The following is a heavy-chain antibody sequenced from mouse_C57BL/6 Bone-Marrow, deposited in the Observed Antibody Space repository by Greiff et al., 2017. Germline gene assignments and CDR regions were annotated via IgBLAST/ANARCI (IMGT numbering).Heavy chain of an antibody. J-gene: IGHJ2*01. V-gene: IGHV1-62-2*01. D-gene: IGHD1-1*01. CDR3: ARTHYYYGSSPFDD. Sequence: QVQLKESGAELVKPGASVKLSCKASGYTFTEYTIHWVKQRSGQGLEWIGWFYPGSGSIKYNEKFKDKATLNTDKSSSTVYMELSRLTSEDSAVYFSARTHYYYGSSPFDDWGQGTTDTV. CDR1: GYTFTEYT. CDR2: FYPGSGSI.